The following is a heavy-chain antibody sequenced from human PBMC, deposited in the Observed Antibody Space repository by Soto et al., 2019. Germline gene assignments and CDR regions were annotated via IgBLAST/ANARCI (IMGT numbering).Heavy chain of an antibody. CDR1: VDDFVSYR. V-gene: IGHV5-51*01. D-gene: IGHD2-8*01. J-gene: IGHJ6*02. CDR3: ARHVGEVGYCINGVCRMDL. Sequence: GESLKISCKGPVDDFVSYRIGWVRQVSGTGLEWIGHVRPGDSETRYGPSFHGHVSISADKSISTVYLKWTNLEASDTGVYYCARHVGEVGYCINGVCRMDLWGQGTTVTVSS. CDR2: VRPGDSET.